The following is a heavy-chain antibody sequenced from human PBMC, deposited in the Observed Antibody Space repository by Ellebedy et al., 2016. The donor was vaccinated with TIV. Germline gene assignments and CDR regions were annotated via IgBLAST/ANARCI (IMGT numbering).Heavy chain of an antibody. D-gene: IGHD3-10*01. Sequence: GESLKISCKGSGYSFTNYWIGWVRQMPGKGPEWMGIIYPADSDTTYSPSFQGQVTMSADKSISTAYLQWSSLKASDTAMYYCARRGVYFRSGKYYTQNYFDNWGQGTLVTVSS. CDR2: IYPADSDT. J-gene: IGHJ4*02. V-gene: IGHV5-51*01. CDR3: ARRGVYFRSGKYYTQNYFDN. CDR1: GYSFTNYW.